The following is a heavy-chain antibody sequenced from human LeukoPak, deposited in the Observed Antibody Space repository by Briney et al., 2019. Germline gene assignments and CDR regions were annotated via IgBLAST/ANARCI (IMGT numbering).Heavy chain of an antibody. J-gene: IGHJ4*02. CDR3: AREGGYSYGLGLDY. D-gene: IGHD5-18*01. Sequence: SETLSLTCTVSGGSISSYYWSWIRQPPGKGLEWIGYIYYSGSTNYKPSLKSRVTISVDTSKNQFSLKLTSVTAADTAVYYCAREGGYSYGLGLDYWGQGTLVTVSS. CDR1: GGSISSYY. V-gene: IGHV4-59*12. CDR2: IYYSGST.